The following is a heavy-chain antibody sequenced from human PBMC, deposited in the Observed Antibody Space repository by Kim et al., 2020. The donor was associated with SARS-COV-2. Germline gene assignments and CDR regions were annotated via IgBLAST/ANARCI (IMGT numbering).Heavy chain of an antibody. Sequence: GGSLRLSCSASGFTFNTYALHWVRQAPGKGLEYVSSITSNGGSTYYAASVKGRFTISRDNSKNTLYLQMSGLRAEDTAMYYCVKDRLTYGSGSYPYLFNGLGVWAQWTTVTVSS. CDR3: VKDRLTYGSGSYPYLFNGLGV. J-gene: IGHJ6*02. CDR2: ITSNGGST. D-gene: IGHD3-10*01. CDR1: GFTFNTYA. V-gene: IGHV3-64D*06.